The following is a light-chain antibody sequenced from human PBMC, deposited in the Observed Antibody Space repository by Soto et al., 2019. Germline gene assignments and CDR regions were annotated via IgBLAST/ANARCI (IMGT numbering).Light chain of an antibody. CDR2: EVN. CDR1: NSDLGTYNL. Sequence: QSVLTQPASVSVTPGQSITISCPGTNSDLGTYNLVSWYQQHPGKAPKLIICEVNKWPSGVPSRFSGSKSGNTASLTISGLLVDDEADYYCCSYAGSVAYVFGTGTKVTV. V-gene: IGLV2-23*02. CDR3: CSYAGSVAYV. J-gene: IGLJ1*01.